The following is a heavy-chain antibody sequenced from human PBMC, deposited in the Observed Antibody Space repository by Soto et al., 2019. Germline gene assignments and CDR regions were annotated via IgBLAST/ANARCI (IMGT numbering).Heavy chain of an antibody. CDR3: VRERTTVDAFDI. D-gene: IGHD4-4*01. Sequence: GGSLRLSCAASGFTFSSYWMQWVRQVPGKGLVWVSRINSDGSSTANADSVKGRFAISRDNAKNTVFLQMNSLRAEDTAVYYCVRERTTVDAFDIWGQGTMVTVSS. J-gene: IGHJ3*02. CDR1: GFTFSSYW. V-gene: IGHV3-74*01. CDR2: INSDGSST.